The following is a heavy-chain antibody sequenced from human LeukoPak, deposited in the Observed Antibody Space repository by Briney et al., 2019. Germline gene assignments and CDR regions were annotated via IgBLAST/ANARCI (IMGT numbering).Heavy chain of an antibody. Sequence: SETLSLTCSVSGCSVNSVDYYWSWIRQPPGEGLECIGYIYYNGNTYYNPSLKSRVTISVDTSKNQFSLKLNSVTAADTAVYYCARQHCSSTRCYWFDPWGQGTLVTVPS. CDR3: ARQHCSSTRCYWFDP. CDR2: IYYNGNT. CDR1: GCSVNSVDYY. D-gene: IGHD2-2*01. V-gene: IGHV4-30-4*01. J-gene: IGHJ5*02.